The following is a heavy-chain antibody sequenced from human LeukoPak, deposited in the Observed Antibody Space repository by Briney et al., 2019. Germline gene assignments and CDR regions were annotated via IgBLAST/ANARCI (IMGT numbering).Heavy chain of an antibody. D-gene: IGHD3-3*01. V-gene: IGHV3-64*04. CDR2: ISSNGGST. CDR1: GFTFSSYA. J-gene: IGHJ4*02. Sequence: GGSLRLSCSASGFTFSSYAMHWVRQAPGKGLEYVSAISSNGGSTNYADSVKGRFTISRDNAKNTLYLQMNSLRAEDTAVYYWASWRVATWDWGQGTLVTVSS. CDR3: ASWRVATWD.